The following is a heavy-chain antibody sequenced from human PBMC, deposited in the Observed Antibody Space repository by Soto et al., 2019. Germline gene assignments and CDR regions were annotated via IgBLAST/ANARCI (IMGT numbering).Heavy chain of an antibody. D-gene: IGHD6-19*01. CDR3: ARDWRRHQWLARESAIDY. V-gene: IGHV3-33*01. Sequence: GGSLRLSCAASGFTFSSYGMHWVRQAPGKGLEWVAVIWYDGSNKYYADSVKGRFTISRDNSKNTLYLQMNSLRAEDTAVYYCARDWRRHQWLARESAIDYWGQGTLVTVSS. CDR1: GFTFSSYG. J-gene: IGHJ4*02. CDR2: IWYDGSNK.